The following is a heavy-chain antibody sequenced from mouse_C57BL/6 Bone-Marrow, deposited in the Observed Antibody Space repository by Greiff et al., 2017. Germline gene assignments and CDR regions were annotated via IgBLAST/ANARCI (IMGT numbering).Heavy chain of an antibody. CDR2: INPGSGGT. CDR1: GYAFTNYL. CDR3: ARSRGLRRQFAY. D-gene: IGHD2-4*01. V-gene: IGHV1-54*01. Sequence: QVQLQQSGAELVRPGTSVKVSCKASGYAFTNYLIEWVKQRPGQGLEWIGVINPGSGGTNYNEKFKGKATLTADKSSSTAYMKLSSLTSEDSGVYFCARSRGLRRQFAYWGQGTLVTVSA. J-gene: IGHJ3*01.